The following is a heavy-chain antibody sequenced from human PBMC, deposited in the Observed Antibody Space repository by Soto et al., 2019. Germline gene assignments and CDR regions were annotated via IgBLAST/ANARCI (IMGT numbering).Heavy chain of an antibody. CDR3: AGSPVAGTFWFDP. Sequence: SVKVSCKASGGTFSSYAISWVRQAPGQGLEWMGGIIPIFGTANYAQKFQGRVTITADESTSTAYMELSSLRSEDTAVYYCAGSPVAGTFWFDPWGQGTLVTVSS. J-gene: IGHJ5*02. CDR1: GGTFSSYA. CDR2: IIPIFGTA. D-gene: IGHD6-19*01. V-gene: IGHV1-69*13.